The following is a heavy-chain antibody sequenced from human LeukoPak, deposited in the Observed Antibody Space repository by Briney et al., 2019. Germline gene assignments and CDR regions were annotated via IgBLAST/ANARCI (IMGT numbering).Heavy chain of an antibody. Sequence: GGSLRLSCAASGFTFSDSAMSWVRRAPGKGLEWLSAISGAGVSTHYANSVKGRFTISRDNSKNTLYLQMDSLTAEDMAIYYYAKGKSYLDAFDIWGQGTMVTVSS. J-gene: IGHJ3*02. D-gene: IGHD3-16*02. CDR2: ISGAGVST. V-gene: IGHV3-23*01. CDR3: AKGKSYLDAFDI. CDR1: GFTFSDSA.